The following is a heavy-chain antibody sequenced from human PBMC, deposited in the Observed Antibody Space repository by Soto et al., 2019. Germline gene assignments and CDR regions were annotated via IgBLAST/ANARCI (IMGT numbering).Heavy chain of an antibody. V-gene: IGHV4-31*03. CDR2: IYYSGST. J-gene: IGHJ6*02. CDR1: GGSISSGGYY. Sequence: QVQLQESGPGLVKPSQTLSLTCTVSGGSISSGGYYWSWIRQHPGKGLEWIGYIYYSGSTYYNPPLKSRVTISVDTSKNQFSLKLSSVTAADTAVYYCARATMVRDEDYYYGMDVWGQGTTVTVSS. CDR3: ARATMVRDEDYYYGMDV. D-gene: IGHD3-10*01.